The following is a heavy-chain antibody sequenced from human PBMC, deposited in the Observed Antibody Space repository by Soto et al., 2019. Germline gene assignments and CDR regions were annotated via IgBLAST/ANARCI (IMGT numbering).Heavy chain of an antibody. Sequence: QVQLVESGGGVVQPGRSLRLSCAASGFTFSSYGMHWVRQAPGKGLEWVAVIWYDGSNKYYADSVKGRFTISRDNSKNTLHLQMNSLRAEDTAVYYCAREFSSGWYRYGMDVWGQGTTVTVSS. CDR3: AREFSSGWYRYGMDV. J-gene: IGHJ6*02. CDR2: IWYDGSNK. D-gene: IGHD6-19*01. CDR1: GFTFSSYG. V-gene: IGHV3-33*01.